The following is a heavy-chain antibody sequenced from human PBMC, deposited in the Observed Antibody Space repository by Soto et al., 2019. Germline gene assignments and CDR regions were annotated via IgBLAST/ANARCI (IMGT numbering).Heavy chain of an antibody. V-gene: IGHV3-30*03. CDR1: VFTFSSYG. J-gene: IGHJ4*02. CDR3: VTPMVRGVIITPLEY. D-gene: IGHD3-10*01. Sequence: WWSLRLSCSASVFTFSSYGMHWVRQAPGKGLEWVAVISYDGSNKYYADSVKGRFTISRDNSKNTLYLQMNSLRAEDTAVYYCVTPMVRGVIITPLEYWGQGTLVTVSS. CDR2: ISYDGSNK.